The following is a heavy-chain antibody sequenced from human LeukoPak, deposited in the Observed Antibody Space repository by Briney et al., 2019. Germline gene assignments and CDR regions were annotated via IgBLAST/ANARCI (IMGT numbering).Heavy chain of an antibody. CDR3: AKDNDYAI. CDR2: IRTDENHK. D-gene: IGHD5-12*01. Sequence: GGSLRPSCAVSGFTFSSSGMHWVRQAPGRGLEWVAFIRTDENHKDYADSVKGRFTISRDNSKYTLYLQVNSLRPEDTAVYYCAKDNDYAIWGQGTLVTVSS. CDR1: GFTFSSSG. J-gene: IGHJ3*02. V-gene: IGHV3-30*02.